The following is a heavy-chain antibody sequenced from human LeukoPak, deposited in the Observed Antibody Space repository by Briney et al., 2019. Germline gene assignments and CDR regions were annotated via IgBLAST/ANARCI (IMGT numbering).Heavy chain of an antibody. D-gene: IGHD2-15*01. CDR3: ARDPPIYCSGGSCYSGYYYYGMDV. J-gene: IGHJ6*02. CDR1: GYTLSNHA. Sequence: ASVKVSCEGSGYTLSNHAFSWVRQAPGQGLEWMGWISADNGNTNYAQKLQGRVTMTTDTSTSTAYMELRSLRSDDTAVYYCARDPPIYCSGGSCYSGYYYYGMDVWGQGTTVTVSS. V-gene: IGHV1-18*04. CDR2: ISADNGNT.